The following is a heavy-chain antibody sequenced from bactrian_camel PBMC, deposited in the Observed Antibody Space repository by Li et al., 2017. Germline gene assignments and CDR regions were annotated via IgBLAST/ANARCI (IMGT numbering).Heavy chain of an antibody. J-gene: IGHJ4*01. D-gene: IGHD5*01. Sequence: HVQLVESGGGSVQAGGSLRLACSASEYTYCMSWFRQAPGKEREEVAAADSEKRTAYIKSVEGRFTFSKDNAMNTVYLQMHSLKPEDSAMYYCAAGGTCDRPAYWGRGTQVTVS. CDR2: ADSEKRT. CDR3: AAGGTCDRPAY. CDR1: EYTYC. V-gene: IGHV3S53*01.